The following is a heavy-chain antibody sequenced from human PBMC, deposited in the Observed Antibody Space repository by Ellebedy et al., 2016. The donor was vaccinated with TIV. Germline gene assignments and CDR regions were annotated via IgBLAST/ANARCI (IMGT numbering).Heavy chain of an antibody. CDR2: IWYDGSNK. Sequence: GESLKISCAASGFTFSSYGMHWVRQAPGKGLEWVAVIWYDGSNKYYADSVKGRFTISRDNSKNTLYLQMNSLRAEDTAVYYCARDIPYRIAARHLAGSGMDVWGQGTTVTVSS. J-gene: IGHJ6*02. V-gene: IGHV3-33*08. D-gene: IGHD6-6*01. CDR1: GFTFSSYG. CDR3: ARDIPYRIAARHLAGSGMDV.